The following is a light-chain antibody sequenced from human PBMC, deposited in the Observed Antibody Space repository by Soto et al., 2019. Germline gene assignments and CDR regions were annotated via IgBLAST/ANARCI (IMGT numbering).Light chain of an antibody. CDR3: QAYDSGLRVSI. J-gene: IGLJ7*01. V-gene: IGLV1-40*01. Sequence: QSVLTQPPSVSGAPGQTVTVTCTGSSSNIGGGHDVKWYHQVPGTAPKLLNFGTTSRPSRHSGSRSGSSASLAISAVQPEDEGEYYCQAYDSGLRVSIFGGGTQLTVL. CDR2: GTT. CDR1: SSNIGGGHD.